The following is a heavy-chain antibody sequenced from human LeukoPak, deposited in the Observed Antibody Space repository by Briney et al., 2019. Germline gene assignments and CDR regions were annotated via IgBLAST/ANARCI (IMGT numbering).Heavy chain of an antibody. D-gene: IGHD4-17*01. CDR2: ISDDGRGK. V-gene: IGHV3-30*18. CDR3: AKRPSDYGDYVSYFDY. J-gene: IGHJ4*02. CDR1: GFSLISYG. Sequence: GGSLRLSCAASGFSLISYGMHWVRQATGKGLEWVGVISDDGRGKDYADSVKGRFTISRDNSKDTLYLQMNSLRAEDTAVYYCAKRPSDYGDYVSYFDYWGQGTLVTVSS.